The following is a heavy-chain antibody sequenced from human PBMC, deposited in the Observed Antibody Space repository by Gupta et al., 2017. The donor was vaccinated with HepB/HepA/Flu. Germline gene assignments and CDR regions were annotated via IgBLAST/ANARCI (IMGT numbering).Heavy chain of an antibody. Sequence: EVQLVESGGGLVKPGGSLRLSCAASGFTFSSYSMNWVRQAPGQGLEWVSSISSSSSYIYYADSVKGRFTISRDNAKNSLYLQMNSLRAEDTAVYYCARETENYYDSSGPRGGMGADAFDIWGQGTMVTVSS. J-gene: IGHJ3*02. CDR2: ISSSSSYI. CDR3: ARETENYYDSSGPRGGMGADAFDI. V-gene: IGHV3-21*01. D-gene: IGHD3-22*01. CDR1: GFTFSSYS.